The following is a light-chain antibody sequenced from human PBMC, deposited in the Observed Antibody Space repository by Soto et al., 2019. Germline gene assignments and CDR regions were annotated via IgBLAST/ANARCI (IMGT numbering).Light chain of an antibody. CDR3: QQYGSSIT. J-gene: IGKJ5*01. Sequence: EIVLTQSPATLSLSPRERASVFCRASQSVSSYLAWYQQRPGQAPRLLIYDASSRATGIPDRFSGSGSGTDFTLTITRLEPEDFAVFYCQQYGSSITFGQGTRLEIK. CDR2: DAS. V-gene: IGKV3-20*01. CDR1: QSVSSY.